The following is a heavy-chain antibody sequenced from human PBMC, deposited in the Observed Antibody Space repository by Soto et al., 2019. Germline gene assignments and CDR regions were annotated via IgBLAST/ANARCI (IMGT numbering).Heavy chain of an antibody. D-gene: IGHD1-26*01. CDR3: ARDKDRQQICGNYYYGMDV. Sequence: QVQLVQSGAEVKKPGSSVTVSCKASGGTFGNSAISWVRQAPGQGLEWMGGIMPLFPTPDYAQKFQGRVTITADESTRTAYMELTSLRSEDTAVYYCARDKDRQQICGNYYYGMDVWGQGTTVTV. V-gene: IGHV1-69*12. CDR1: GGTFGNSA. CDR2: IMPLFPTP. J-gene: IGHJ6*02.